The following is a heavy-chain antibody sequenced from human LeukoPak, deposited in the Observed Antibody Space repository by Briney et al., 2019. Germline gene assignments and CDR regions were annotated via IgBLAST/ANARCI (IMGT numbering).Heavy chain of an antibody. CDR3: ARVTLKYSGYIDY. D-gene: IGHD5-12*01. V-gene: IGHV3-66*01. CDR1: GFTVSSNY. J-gene: IGHJ4*02. Sequence: GGSLRLSCAASGFTVSSNYMSWVRQAPGKGLEWVSVIYSGGSTYYADSVRGRFTISRDNSKNTLYLQMNSLRAEDTAVYYCARVTLKYSGYIDYWGQGTLVTVSS. CDR2: IYSGGST.